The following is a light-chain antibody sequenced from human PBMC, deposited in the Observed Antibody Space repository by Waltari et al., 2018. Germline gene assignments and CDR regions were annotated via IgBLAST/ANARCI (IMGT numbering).Light chain of an antibody. CDR2: GAS. CDR1: QSVGVTH. J-gene: IGKJ1*01. CDR3: QQYASRWT. Sequence: EIVLTQSPGTLSLSPGQRATLSCRARQSVGVTHLAWYQQKPGQAPRLLIYGASYRATGIPDRFSGSGSGTVFTLTITSLEPEDSAVYFCQQYASRWTFGQGTKVEIK. V-gene: IGKV3-20*01.